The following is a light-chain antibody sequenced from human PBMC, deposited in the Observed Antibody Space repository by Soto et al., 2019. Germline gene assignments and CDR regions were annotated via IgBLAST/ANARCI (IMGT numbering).Light chain of an antibody. CDR3: QQYNNRPQWT. V-gene: IGKV3-15*01. J-gene: IGKJ1*01. CDR1: QSLSSN. Sequence: MTQSPSTLSASVGERVTLTCRASQSLSSNLAWYQQKPGQAPRLLIYVASTLASGIPARFSGSGSGTEFTLTISSLQPEDFAFYYCQQYNNRPQWTFGQGTKVDIK. CDR2: VAS.